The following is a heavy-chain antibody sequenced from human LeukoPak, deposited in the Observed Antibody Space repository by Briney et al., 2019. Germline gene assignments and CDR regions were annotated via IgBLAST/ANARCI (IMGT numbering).Heavy chain of an antibody. D-gene: IGHD3-10*01. Sequence: PSDTLSLTCSVSGGSINLSPYYWGWIRQPPGKGLEWIGIIFYSGSTYYSPSLNSRVIISVDTSKNQFSLNLSSVTAADTALYYCVREYSRSGSYNYWGQGALVTVSS. CDR2: IFYSGST. CDR3: VREYSRSGSYNY. J-gene: IGHJ4*02. CDR1: GGSINLSPYY. V-gene: IGHV4-39*07.